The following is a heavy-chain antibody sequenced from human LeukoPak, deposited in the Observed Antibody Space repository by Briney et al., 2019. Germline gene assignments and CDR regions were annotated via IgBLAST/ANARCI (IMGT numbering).Heavy chain of an antibody. D-gene: IGHD4-23*01. Sequence: HTGGSLRLSCAASGFTFSSYAMSWVRQAPGKGLEWVSAISGSGGSTYYADSVKGRFTISRDNSKNTLYLQMNSLRAEDTAVYYCATSDYGGKGGFYYYGMDVWGQGTTVTVSS. CDR3: ATSDYGGKGGFYYYGMDV. CDR2: ISGSGGST. J-gene: IGHJ6*02. CDR1: GFTFSSYA. V-gene: IGHV3-23*01.